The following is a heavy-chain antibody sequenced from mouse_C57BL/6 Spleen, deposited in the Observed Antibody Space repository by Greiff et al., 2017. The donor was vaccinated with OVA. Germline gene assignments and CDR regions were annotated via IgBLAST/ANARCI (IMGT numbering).Heavy chain of an antibody. CDR1: GFTFTDYY. J-gene: IGHJ2*01. D-gene: IGHD1-1*01. Sequence: DVMLVESGGGLVQPGGSLSLSCAASGFTFTDYYMSWVRQPPGKALEWLGFIRNKANGYTTEYSASVKGRFTISRDNSQSILYLQMNALRAEDSATYYCARYHTEGFDYWGQGTTLTVSS. CDR3: ARYHTEGFDY. V-gene: IGHV7-3*01. CDR2: IRNKANGYTT.